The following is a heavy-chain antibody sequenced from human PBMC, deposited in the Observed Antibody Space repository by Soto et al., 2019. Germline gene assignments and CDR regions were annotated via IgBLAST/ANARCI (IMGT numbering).Heavy chain of an antibody. CDR1: GGSFSGYY. D-gene: IGHD6-19*01. V-gene: IGHV4-34*01. J-gene: IGHJ4*02. CDR2: INHSGST. Sequence: SETLSLTCAVYGGSFSGYYWSWIRQPPGKGLEWIGEINHSGSTNYNPSLKSRVTISVDTSKNQFSLKLSSVTAADTAMYYCARDIESRVPVPGEFDFWGPGILVTLSS. CDR3: ARDIESRVPVPGEFDF.